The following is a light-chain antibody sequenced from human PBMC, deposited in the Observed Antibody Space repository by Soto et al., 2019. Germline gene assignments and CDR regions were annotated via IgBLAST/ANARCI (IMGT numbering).Light chain of an antibody. CDR1: QSVRIN. J-gene: IGKJ1*01. Sequence: EVVMTQSPATLSVSPGERATLSCRASQSVRINLAWYQQKPGQAPRLLIYGASTRATGIPARFSGSGSGTEVTLTISSLQSDDFAVYSCQHYNNWPPWTFGQGTKVEIK. CDR2: GAS. V-gene: IGKV3-15*01. CDR3: QHYNNWPPWT.